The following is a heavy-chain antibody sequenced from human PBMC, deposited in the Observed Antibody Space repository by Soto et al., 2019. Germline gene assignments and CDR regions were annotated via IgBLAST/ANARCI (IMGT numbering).Heavy chain of an antibody. CDR1: GYTFTSYG. CDR3: ARDYSSTSCYSGDHWFDP. CDR2: ISAYNGNT. Sequence: QVQLVQSGAEVKKPGASVKVSCKASGYTFTSYGISWVRQAPGQGLEWMGWISAYNGNTNYAQKLQGRVTMTTDTSTSTASMELRSLRSDDTAAYYCARDYSSTSCYSGDHWFDPCGQGTLVTVSS. J-gene: IGHJ5*02. D-gene: IGHD2-2*02. V-gene: IGHV1-18*04.